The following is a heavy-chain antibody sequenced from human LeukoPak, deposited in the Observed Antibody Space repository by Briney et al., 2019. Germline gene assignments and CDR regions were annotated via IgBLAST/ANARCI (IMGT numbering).Heavy chain of an antibody. D-gene: IGHD3-10*01. CDR2: IIPIFGTA. J-gene: IGHJ6*02. CDR3: ARRLVRNYYYGMDV. V-gene: IGHV1-69*13. CDR1: GGTFSSYA. Sequence: ASVKVSCKASGGTFSSYAISWVRQAPGQGLEWMGGIIPIFGTANYAQKFQGRVTITADESTSTAYMELSSLRSEDTAVYYCARRLVRNYYYGMDVWGQGTTVTVSS.